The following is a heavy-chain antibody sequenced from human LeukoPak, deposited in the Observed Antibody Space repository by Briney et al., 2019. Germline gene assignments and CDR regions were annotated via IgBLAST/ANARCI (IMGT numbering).Heavy chain of an antibody. CDR3: AKVRVATILGAFDI. J-gene: IGHJ3*02. Sequence: GVLRLSCAASGFSFRDYYMSWIRQAPGKGLEWVSYIINRDITTNYADSLKGRFPISRNNVRKSLYLQMNSLRAEDTAVDFCAKVRVATILGAFDIWGQGTMVTVSS. CDR2: IINRDITT. V-gene: IGHV3-11*01. CDR1: GFSFRDYY. D-gene: IGHD5-12*01.